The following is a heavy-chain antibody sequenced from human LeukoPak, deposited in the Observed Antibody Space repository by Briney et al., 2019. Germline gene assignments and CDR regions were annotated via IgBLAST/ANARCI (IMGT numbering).Heavy chain of an antibody. D-gene: IGHD1-26*01. Sequence: ASVKVSCTASGYSFTSYYLHWVRQAPGQGLEWLGVINSSGGSTTYAQKFQGRVTMTRDTSTSTVYMELSSLRSEDTAVYYCAGDATLTYSESYYYFDYWGQGTLVTVSP. CDR1: GYSFTSYY. CDR3: AGDATLTYSESYYYFDY. CDR2: INSSGGST. J-gene: IGHJ4*02. V-gene: IGHV1-46*01.